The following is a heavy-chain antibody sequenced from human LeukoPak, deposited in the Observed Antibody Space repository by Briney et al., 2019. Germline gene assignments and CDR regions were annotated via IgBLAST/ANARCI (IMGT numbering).Heavy chain of an antibody. J-gene: IGHJ2*01. CDR1: GVSFSGYY. Sequence: KSSETLSLTCAVYGVSFSGYYWSWIRQPPGKGLEWIGEINHSGSTNYNPSLKSRVTISVDTSKNQFSLKLSSVTAADTAVYYCARGYCSSTSYPDFDLWGRGTLVTVSS. CDR3: ARGYCSSTSYPDFDL. CDR2: INHSGST. D-gene: IGHD2-2*01. V-gene: IGHV4-34*01.